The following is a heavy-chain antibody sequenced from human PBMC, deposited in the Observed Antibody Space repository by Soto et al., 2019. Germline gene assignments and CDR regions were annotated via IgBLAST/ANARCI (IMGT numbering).Heavy chain of an antibody. J-gene: IGHJ5*02. CDR2: IHRTGSR. V-gene: IGHV4-59*11. CDR3: ARESAGSGMINWFDP. D-gene: IGHD3-10*01. Sequence: SERLSRTCSLALSSISCHYLGWVRQPPGKGLEWIGFIHRTGSRKYNRSLESRVTISVDTSQNQLSLRLSSVTAAHTAVYYCARESAGSGMINWFDPCGQATLSTLAS. CDR1: LSSISCHY.